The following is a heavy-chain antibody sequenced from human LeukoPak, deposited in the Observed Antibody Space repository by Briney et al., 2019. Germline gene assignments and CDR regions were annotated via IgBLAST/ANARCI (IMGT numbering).Heavy chain of an antibody. CDR2: ISTYKGNT. Sequence: ASVKVSCKASGYTFTHYGITWVRQAPGHGLEWMGWISTYKGNTNYAQKFQGRVTMTTDTSTSTAYMELRSLRSDDTAVYYCARDKMASTYEYHYYYIDFWGKGTAVTVSS. CDR1: GYTFTHYG. J-gene: IGHJ6*03. CDR3: ARDKMASTYEYHYYYIDF. D-gene: IGHD5-24*01. V-gene: IGHV1-18*01.